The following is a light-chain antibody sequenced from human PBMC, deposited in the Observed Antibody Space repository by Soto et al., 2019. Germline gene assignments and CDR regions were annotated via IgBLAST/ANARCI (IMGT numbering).Light chain of an antibody. Sequence: QPVLTQPPSVSEAPRQRVTISCSGSSSNIGNNAVNWYQQLPGKAPKLLIYYDDLLPSGVSDRFSGSKSGTSASLAISGLQSEDDADYYCAAWDDSLNGVVFGGGTKVTVL. CDR2: YDD. CDR1: SSNIGNNA. J-gene: IGLJ2*01. V-gene: IGLV1-36*01. CDR3: AAWDDSLNGVV.